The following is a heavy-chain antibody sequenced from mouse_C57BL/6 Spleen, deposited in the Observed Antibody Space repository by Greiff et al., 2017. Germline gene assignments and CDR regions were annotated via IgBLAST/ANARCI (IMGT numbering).Heavy chain of an antibody. CDR3: ARGDSVVAPYYFDY. V-gene: IGHV1-64*01. J-gene: IGHJ2*01. Sequence: VQLQQPGAELVKPGASVKLSCKASGYTFTSYWMHWVKQRPGQGLEWIGMIHPNSGSTNYNEKFKSKATLTLDKSSSTAYMQLSSLTSEDSAVYYCARGDSVVAPYYFDYWGQGTTLTVSS. CDR1: GYTFTSYW. D-gene: IGHD1-1*01. CDR2: IHPNSGST.